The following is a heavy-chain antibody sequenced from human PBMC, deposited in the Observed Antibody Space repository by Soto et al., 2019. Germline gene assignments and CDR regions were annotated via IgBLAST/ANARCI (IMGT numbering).Heavy chain of an antibody. V-gene: IGHV1-18*01. CDR1: GYTFTSYG. CDR2: ISAYNGNT. Sequence: QVQLVQSGAEVKKPGASVKVSCKASGYTFTSYGISWVRQAPGQGIEWMGWISAYNGNTNYAQKLQGRVTMTTDTSTSTPYMELRSLRSDDTVVYYCARDRVVNRVRGVTRFSLRYSGMDVWGQGTTVTVSS. J-gene: IGHJ6*02. D-gene: IGHD3-10*01. CDR3: ARDRVVNRVRGVTRFSLRYSGMDV.